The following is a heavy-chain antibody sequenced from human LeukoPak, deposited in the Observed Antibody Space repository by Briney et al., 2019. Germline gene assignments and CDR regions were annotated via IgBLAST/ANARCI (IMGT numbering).Heavy chain of an antibody. CDR2: IRSDGSDK. CDR3: GKHDSSSDY. CDR1: GFIFSTYG. D-gene: IGHD3-22*01. J-gene: IGHJ4*02. V-gene: IGHV3-30*02. Sequence: GGSLRLSCAASGFIFSTYGMHSVRQAPGKGLEWVAFIRSDGSDKSYAGSVQDRFIISRDNSKTTLYLQMNNLRAEDTAIYYCGKHDSSSDYWGQGALVTVSS.